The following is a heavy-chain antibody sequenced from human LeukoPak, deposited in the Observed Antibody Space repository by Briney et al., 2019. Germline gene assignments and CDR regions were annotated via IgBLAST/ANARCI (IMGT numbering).Heavy chain of an antibody. D-gene: IGHD2-21*02. CDR3: ARDHRITVTDVNLSTYRLE. CDR2: INPSGGST. V-gene: IGHV1-46*01. CDR1: GYTFTSYY. Sequence: ASVKVSCKASGYTFTSYYMHWVRQPPGQGLEWMGIINPSGGSTSYAQKFQGRVTMTRDTSTSTVYMELSSLRSEDTAVYYCARDHRITVTDVNLSTYRLEWGQGNLVTVSS. J-gene: IGHJ4*02.